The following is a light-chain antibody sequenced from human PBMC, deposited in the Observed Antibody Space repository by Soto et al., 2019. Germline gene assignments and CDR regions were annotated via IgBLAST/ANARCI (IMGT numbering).Light chain of an antibody. Sequence: DIQMTQPPSSLSASIGDRVTITCQASHDIKKYLSWYQQKPGRAPKLLIYGASNLEAGVPSMFSGRGYGTEFTLAISSLQPEDIATYYCQHYDNLPPFTFGPG. J-gene: IGKJ3*01. CDR1: HDIKKY. V-gene: IGKV1-33*01. CDR2: GAS. CDR3: QHYDNLPPFT.